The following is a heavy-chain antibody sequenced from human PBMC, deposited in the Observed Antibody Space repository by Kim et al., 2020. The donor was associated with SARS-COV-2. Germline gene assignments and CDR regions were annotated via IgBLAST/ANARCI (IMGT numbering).Heavy chain of an antibody. J-gene: IGHJ4*02. D-gene: IGHD3-9*01. V-gene: IGHV3-30*01. Sequence: KGRFTISRDNSKTPLYLQMNSLRAEDTAVYYCARDWDDYDILTGYYGAFDYWGQGTLVTVSS. CDR3: ARDWDDYDILTGYYGAFDY.